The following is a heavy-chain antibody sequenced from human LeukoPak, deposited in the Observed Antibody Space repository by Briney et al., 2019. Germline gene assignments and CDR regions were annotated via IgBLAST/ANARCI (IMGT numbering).Heavy chain of an antibody. Sequence: GGSLSLSYAPSGFTLSSNYMSWLRHAPGKGLECVSVIYSGGTTYSPDSVKRGFTISRDNSKHTLYLQMNRLRAEDTAVYYGAREGYRYGYDAFDIWGQGTMVTVSS. CDR1: GFTLSSNY. CDR2: IYSGGTT. V-gene: IGHV3-66*01. D-gene: IGHD5-18*01. CDR3: AREGYRYGYDAFDI. J-gene: IGHJ3*02.